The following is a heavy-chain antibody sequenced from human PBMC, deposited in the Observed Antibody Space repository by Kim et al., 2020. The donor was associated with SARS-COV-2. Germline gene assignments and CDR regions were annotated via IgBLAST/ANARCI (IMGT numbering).Heavy chain of an antibody. D-gene: IGHD6-19*01. CDR2: IRSKAYGGTT. CDR3: TRDIDGSGWYGAPFDY. CDR1: GFTFGDYA. J-gene: IGHJ4*02. V-gene: IGHV3-49*04. Sequence: GGSLRLSCTASGFTFGDYAMSWVRQAPGKGLEWVGFIRSKAYGGTTEYAASVKGRFTISRDDSKSIAYLQMNSLKTEDTAVYYCTRDIDGSGWYGAPFDYWGQGTLVTVSS.